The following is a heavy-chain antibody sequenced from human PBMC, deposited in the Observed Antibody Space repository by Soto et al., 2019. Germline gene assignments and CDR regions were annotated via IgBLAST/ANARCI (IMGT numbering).Heavy chain of an antibody. D-gene: IGHD4-17*01. J-gene: IGHJ5*02. CDR2: INHSGST. CDR3: ARVIQVPKINTVTTNWFDP. CDR1: GGSFSGYY. V-gene: IGHV4-34*01. Sequence: PSETLSLTCAVYGGSFSGYYWSWIRQPPGKGLEWIGEINHSGSTNYNPSLKSRVTISVDTSKNQFSLKLSSVTAADTAVYYCARVIQVPKINTVTTNWFDPWGQGTLVTVSS.